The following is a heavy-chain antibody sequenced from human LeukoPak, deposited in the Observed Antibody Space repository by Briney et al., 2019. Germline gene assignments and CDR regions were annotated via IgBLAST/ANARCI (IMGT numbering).Heavy chain of an antibody. J-gene: IGHJ5*02. CDR2: IDPSDSYT. Sequence: GESLRISCKGSGYSFTSYWISWVCQMPGKGLEWMGRIDPSDSYTNYSPSFQGHVTISADKSISTAYLQWSSLKASDTAMYYCARNVKGYDYGDYGWFDPWGQGTLVTVSS. CDR1: GYSFTSYW. V-gene: IGHV5-10-1*01. D-gene: IGHD4-17*01. CDR3: ARNVKGYDYGDYGWFDP.